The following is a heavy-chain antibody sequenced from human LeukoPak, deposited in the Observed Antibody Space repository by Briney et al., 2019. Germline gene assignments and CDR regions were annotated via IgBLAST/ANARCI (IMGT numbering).Heavy chain of an antibody. Sequence: KSLETLSLTCTVSGGSISSYYWSWIRQPPGKGLEWIGYIYYSGSTNYNPSLKSRVTISVDTSKNQFSLKLSSVTAADTAVYYCARAFNYYDSSAFDPWGQGTLVTVSS. CDR1: GGSISSYY. V-gene: IGHV4-59*01. CDR3: ARAFNYYDSSAFDP. CDR2: IYYSGST. D-gene: IGHD3-22*01. J-gene: IGHJ5*02.